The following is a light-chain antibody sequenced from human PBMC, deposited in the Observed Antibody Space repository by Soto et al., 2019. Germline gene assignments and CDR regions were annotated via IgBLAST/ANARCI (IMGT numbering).Light chain of an antibody. CDR2: GAS. J-gene: IGKJ1*01. CDR1: QSVNCIY. CDR3: QQYGSSPRT. Sequence: EIVVTQSPGTLSLSPGERATLSCRASQSVNCIYLAWYQQKPGQAPRLLIYGASSRATGIPDRFSGSGSGTDFTLTISRLEPEDFALYYCQQYGSSPRTFGQGTKVEL. V-gene: IGKV3-20*01.